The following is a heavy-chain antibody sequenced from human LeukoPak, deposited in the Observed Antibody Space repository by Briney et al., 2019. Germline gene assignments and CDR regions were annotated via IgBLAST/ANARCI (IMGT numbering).Heavy chain of an antibody. CDR3: ARAIAVAGLAWFDP. Sequence: PSETLSLTCTVSGGSISSYYWSWIPQPPGKGLEWIGYIYYSGSTTYPPSFKSRVTISVDTSKNQFSLKLSSVTAADTAVYYCARAIAVAGLAWFDPWGQGTLVTVSS. CDR2: IYYSGST. D-gene: IGHD6-19*01. J-gene: IGHJ5*02. V-gene: IGHV4-59*01. CDR1: GGSISSYY.